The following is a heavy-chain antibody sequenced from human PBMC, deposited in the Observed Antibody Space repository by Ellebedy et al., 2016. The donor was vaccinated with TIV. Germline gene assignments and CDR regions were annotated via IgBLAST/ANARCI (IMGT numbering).Heavy chain of an antibody. V-gene: IGHV4-61*01. D-gene: IGHD3-22*01. CDR1: GGSVSSGSYY. J-gene: IGHJ4*02. Sequence: SETLSLTXTVSGGSVSSGSYYWSWIRQPPGKGLEWIGYIYYSGSTNYNPSLKSRVTISVDTSKNQFSLKLSSVTAADTAVYYCARDRSSGYQTQINWGQGTLVTVSS. CDR2: IYYSGST. CDR3: ARDRSSGYQTQIN.